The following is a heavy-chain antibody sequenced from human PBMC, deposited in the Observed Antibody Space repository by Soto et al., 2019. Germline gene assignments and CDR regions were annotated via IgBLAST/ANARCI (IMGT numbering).Heavy chain of an antibody. CDR2: FSGSGGST. V-gene: IGHV3-23*01. D-gene: IGHD3-16*01. CDR3: AKEMGAGWRQFDAFDI. J-gene: IGHJ3*02. CDR1: GFSFSNDA. Sequence: VGSLRLSCAGSGFSFSNDAINWVREARGKGLEWVSGFSGSGGSTYYADSVKGRFTISRDNSKNTLYLQMNSLRVEDTAIYYCAKEMGAGWRQFDAFDIWGQGTMVTVSS.